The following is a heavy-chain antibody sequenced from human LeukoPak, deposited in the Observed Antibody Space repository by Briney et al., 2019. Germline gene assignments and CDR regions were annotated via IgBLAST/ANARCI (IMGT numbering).Heavy chain of an antibody. V-gene: IGHV1-69*05. CDR1: GGTFSSYA. CDR3: ARGGRVEMATTNMYYFDY. D-gene: IGHD5-24*01. CDR2: IIPIFGTA. J-gene: IGHJ4*02. Sequence: SVKVSCKASGGTFSSYAISWVRQAPGEGVEWMGGIIPIFGTANYAQKFQGRVTITTDESTSTAYMELSSLRSEDTAVYYCARGGRVEMATTNMYYFDYWGQGTLVTVSS.